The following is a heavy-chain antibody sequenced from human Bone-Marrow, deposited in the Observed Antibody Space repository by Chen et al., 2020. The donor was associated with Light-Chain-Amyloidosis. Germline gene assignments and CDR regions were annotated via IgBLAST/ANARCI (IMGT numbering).Heavy chain of an antibody. CDR3: AKVDDSGAYYWYFDL. D-gene: IGHD3-22*01. CDR1: GFTFRFYA. J-gene: IGHJ2*01. V-gene: IGHV3-23*01. CDR2: ISGGAGSP. Sequence: EVQLLESGGGLVQPGGSLRLCCTASGFTFRFYAMSWVRQAPGKGLEWVSGISGGAGSPYYADSVKGRFTISRDTSKNTLYLQMNTLRAEDTAIYYCAKVDDSGAYYWYFDLWGRGTLVTVSS.